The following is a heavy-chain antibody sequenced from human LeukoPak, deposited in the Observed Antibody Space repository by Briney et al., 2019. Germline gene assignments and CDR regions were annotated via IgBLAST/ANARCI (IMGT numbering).Heavy chain of an antibody. CDR1: GGSISSYY. CDR3: ARVLPPGPCSYGYMDV. J-gene: IGHJ6*03. CDR2: IYYSGST. V-gene: IGHV4-59*01. D-gene: IGHD5-18*01. Sequence: SETLSLTCTVSGGSISSYYWSWIRQPPGKGLEWIGYIYYSGSTNYNPSLKSRVTISVDTSKNQFSLKLSSVTAADTAVYYCARVLPPGPCSYGYMDVWGKGTTVTVSS.